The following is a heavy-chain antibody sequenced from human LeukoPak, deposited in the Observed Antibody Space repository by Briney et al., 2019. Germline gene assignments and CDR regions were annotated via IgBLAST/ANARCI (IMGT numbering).Heavy chain of an antibody. Sequence: PSETLSLTCTLSGGSFSSFSWSWIRQPPGKGLEWIGYIQASGDTSFNPALKSRVTVSVDTSKNEFSLHLSSVTAADTAVYYCARLVRNWNDHFDSWGQGILVTVSS. CDR2: IQASGDT. J-gene: IGHJ4*02. V-gene: IGHV4-4*09. CDR3: ARLVRNWNDHFDS. CDR1: GGSFSSFS. D-gene: IGHD1-1*01.